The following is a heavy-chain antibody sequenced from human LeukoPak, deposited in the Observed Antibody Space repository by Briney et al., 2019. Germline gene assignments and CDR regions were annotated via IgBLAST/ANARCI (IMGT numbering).Heavy chain of an antibody. CDR1: GGSISSYY. CDR3: ARDRGYDILTGPAHYYYYGMDV. Sequence: SETLSLTCTVSGGSISSYYWSWIRQPAGKGLEWIGRIYTSGSTNYNPSLKSRVTISLDTSKNQFSLKLSSVTAADTAVYYCARDRGYDILTGPAHYYYYGMDVWGQGTTVTVSS. CDR2: IYTSGST. V-gene: IGHV4-4*07. J-gene: IGHJ6*02. D-gene: IGHD3-9*01.